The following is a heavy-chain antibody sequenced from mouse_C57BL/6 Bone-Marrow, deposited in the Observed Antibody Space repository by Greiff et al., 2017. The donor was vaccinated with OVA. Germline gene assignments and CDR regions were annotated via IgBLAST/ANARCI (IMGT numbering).Heavy chain of an antibody. CDR3: ARGGFYYSNYVGWYFDV. D-gene: IGHD2-5*01. J-gene: IGHJ1*03. CDR1: GYNFTSYW. CDR2: IHPNSGST. Sequence: VQLQQPGAELVKPGASVKLSCKTSGYNFTSYWMHWVKQRPGQGLEWIGMIHPNSGSTNYNEKFKSKATLTVDKSSSTAYMQLSSLTAEDSAVYYCARGGFYYSNYVGWYFDVWGTGTTVTVSS. V-gene: IGHV1-64*01.